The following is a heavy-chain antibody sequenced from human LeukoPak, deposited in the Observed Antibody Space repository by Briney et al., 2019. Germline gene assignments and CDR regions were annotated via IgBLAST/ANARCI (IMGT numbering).Heavy chain of an antibody. D-gene: IGHD2-21*02. CDR1: GGSISSYY. Sequence: ASETLSLTCTVSGGSISSYYWSWIRQPPGKGLEWIGYIYYGGSTNYNPSLKSRVTISVDTSKNQFSLKLSSVTAADTAVYYCARLSYCGGDCYSFVDYWGQGTLVTVSS. J-gene: IGHJ4*02. V-gene: IGHV4-59*01. CDR2: IYYGGST. CDR3: ARLSYCGGDCYSFVDY.